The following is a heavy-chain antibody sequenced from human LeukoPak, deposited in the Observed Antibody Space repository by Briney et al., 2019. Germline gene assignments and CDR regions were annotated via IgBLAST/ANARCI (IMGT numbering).Heavy chain of an antibody. CDR2: ISAYDGNT. Sequence: ASVKVSCKASGYTFTSYGISSVRQAPGQGLEWMGWISAYDGNTNYAQKLQGRVTMTTDTSTSTAYMEPRSLRSDDTAVYDCARVVERALVDYWGQGTLVTVSS. V-gene: IGHV1-18*01. CDR1: GYTFTSYG. J-gene: IGHJ4*02. CDR3: ARVVERALVDY. D-gene: IGHD5-24*01.